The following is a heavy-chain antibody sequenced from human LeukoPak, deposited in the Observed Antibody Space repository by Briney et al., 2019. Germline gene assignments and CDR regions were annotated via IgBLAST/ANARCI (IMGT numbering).Heavy chain of an antibody. CDR1: GFTVDNYG. CDR3: AKDPPPLQVWLKVRNNWFDP. V-gene: IGHV3-23*01. J-gene: IGHJ5*02. D-gene: IGHD5-18*01. CDR2: IGGSGDST. Sequence: GGSLRLSCAASGFTVDNYGMSWVSHAPGEGREWVLSIGGSGDSTYYADSVKGRFTISRDNSKSTRYLQMNSLRAEDTAVYHCAKDPPPLQVWLKVRNNWFDPWGQGTLVTVSS.